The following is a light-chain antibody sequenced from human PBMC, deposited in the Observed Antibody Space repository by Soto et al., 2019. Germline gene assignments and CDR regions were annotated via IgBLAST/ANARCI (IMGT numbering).Light chain of an antibody. Sequence: DIQMTQSPSSLSASVGDRVTITCRASQSISNYLNWYQQQPGKAPNLLIYATSNLQSGVPSRFSGGESGTDFTLTISSLQREDFATYYCQQSYSVPATFGQGTKVEF. CDR1: QSISNY. CDR2: ATS. V-gene: IGKV1-39*01. CDR3: QQSYSVPAT. J-gene: IGKJ1*01.